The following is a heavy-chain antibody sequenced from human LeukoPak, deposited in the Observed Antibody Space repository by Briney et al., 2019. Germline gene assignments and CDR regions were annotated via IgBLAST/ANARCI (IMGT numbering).Heavy chain of an antibody. J-gene: IGHJ6*03. D-gene: IGHD3-9*01. CDR2: IKSKTDGGTT. CDR1: GFTFSNAW. Sequence: GGSLRLSCAASGFTFSNAWMSWVRQAPGKGLEWVGRIKSKTDGGTTDYAAPVKGRFTISRDDSKNTLYLQMNSLKTEDTGVYYCTTVTGYYSRYYNYYMDVWGKGTTVTVSS. V-gene: IGHV3-15*01. CDR3: TTVTGYYSRYYNYYMDV.